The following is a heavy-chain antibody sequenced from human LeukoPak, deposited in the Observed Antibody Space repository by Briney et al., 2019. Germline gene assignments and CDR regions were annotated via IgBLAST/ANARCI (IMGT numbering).Heavy chain of an antibody. CDR3: ARGGRSRGSMSFYYMDV. CDR1: GGSLSAYY. CDR2: IFDRGTT. V-gene: IGHV4-59*01. J-gene: IGHJ6*03. Sequence: PSETLSLTCAVYGGSLSAYYWTWIRQPPGKGLEWIGYIFDRGTTNYNPSLESRVTISAETSKNQVSLKVKSVTAADTAVYYCARGGRSRGSMSFYYMDVWGKGATVTVSS. D-gene: IGHD3-10*01.